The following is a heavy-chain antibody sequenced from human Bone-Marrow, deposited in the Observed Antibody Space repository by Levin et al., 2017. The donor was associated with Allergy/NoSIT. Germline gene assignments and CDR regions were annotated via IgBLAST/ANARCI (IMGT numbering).Heavy chain of an antibody. Sequence: GGSLRLSCAASGFLFSVYPMHWVRQAPGKGLEWVAVISHDSEKIDYADSVRGRFTTSRDNSQNTVFLHMNKIRSDDTAVYCCAVLWCGGYHGWGQGTAITVSS. CDR1: GFLFSVYP. J-gene: IGHJ4*02. CDR2: ISHDSEKI. V-gene: IGHV3-30*04. CDR3: AVLWCGGYHG. D-gene: IGHD3-10*01.